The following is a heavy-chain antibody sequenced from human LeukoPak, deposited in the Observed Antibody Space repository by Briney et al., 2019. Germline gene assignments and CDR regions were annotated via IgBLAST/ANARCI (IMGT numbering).Heavy chain of an antibody. D-gene: IGHD2-2*01. V-gene: IGHV1-2*06. CDR1: GYTFTDNY. CDR2: INPKTGAT. J-gene: IGHJ5*02. CDR3: ARDGPGYCSPTSCSDNWFDP. Sequence: ASVKVSCKASGYTFTDNYIHWVRQAPGQGLEWMGRINPKTGATNYAQKFQGKVTMTTDTSISTAYMDLSSLRSDDTAVYICARDGPGYCSPTSCSDNWFDPWGQGALVTVSS.